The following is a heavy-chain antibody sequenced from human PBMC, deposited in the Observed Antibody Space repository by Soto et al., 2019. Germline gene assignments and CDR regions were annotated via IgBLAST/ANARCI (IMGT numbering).Heavy chain of an antibody. CDR2: ISYDGSNK. Sequence: GGSQRHSYAASGFKFSSYAMHGVRQAPGKGLAWVSFISYDGSNKYYADSVKGRFTISRDNSKNTLYLQMNSLRAEDTAVYYCARDTGRCTNGVCFHTYYYYGMDVWGQGTTVTVSS. D-gene: IGHD2-8*01. CDR3: ARDTGRCTNGVCFHTYYYYGMDV. J-gene: IGHJ6*02. CDR1: GFKFSSYA. V-gene: IGHV3-30-3*01.